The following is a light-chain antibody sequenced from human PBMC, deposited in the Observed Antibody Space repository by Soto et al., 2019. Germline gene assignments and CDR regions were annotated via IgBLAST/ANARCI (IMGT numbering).Light chain of an antibody. CDR3: QQYNNWPPIT. J-gene: IGKJ5*01. CDR2: GAL. CDR1: QTVSSRF. Sequence: EIVLTQSPGTLSLSPGERATLSSRASQTVSSRFLAWYQQKPGQAPRLLIYGALSRATGIPDRFSGSGSGTDFTLTISSLQSEDFAVYYCQQYNNWPPITFGQGTRLEIK. V-gene: IGKV3-20*01.